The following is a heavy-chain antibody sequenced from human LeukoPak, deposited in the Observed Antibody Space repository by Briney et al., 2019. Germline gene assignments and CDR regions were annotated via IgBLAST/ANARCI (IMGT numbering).Heavy chain of an antibody. V-gene: IGHV4-30-2*01. J-gene: IGHJ4*02. D-gene: IGHD5-12*01. Sequence: SETLSLTCAASGGSISSGGYSWSWIRQPPGKGLEWIGYIYHSGSTYYNPSLKSRVTISVDRSKNQFSLKLSSVTAADTAVYYCARAEGSSGYDLNFDYWGQGTLVTVSS. CDR1: GGSISSGGYS. CDR2: IYHSGST. CDR3: ARAEGSSGYDLNFDY.